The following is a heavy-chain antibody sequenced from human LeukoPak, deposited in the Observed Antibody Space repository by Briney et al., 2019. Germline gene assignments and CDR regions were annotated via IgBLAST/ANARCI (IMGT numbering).Heavy chain of an antibody. Sequence: PGGSLRLSCAVSGFTFSSSWMHWVRQAPGKGLVWVSHIKTDGSTTAYADSVKGRFTISKDNSKNTLYLQVNSLRAEDTAVYYCAKGGKWDVTPFDYWGQGTLVTVSS. CDR1: GFTFSSSW. CDR3: AKGGKWDVTPFDY. CDR2: IKTDGSTT. V-gene: IGHV3-74*01. J-gene: IGHJ4*02. D-gene: IGHD1-26*01.